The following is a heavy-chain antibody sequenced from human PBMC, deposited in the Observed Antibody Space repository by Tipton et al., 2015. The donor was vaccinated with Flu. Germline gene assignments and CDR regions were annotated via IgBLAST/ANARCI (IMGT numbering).Heavy chain of an antibody. CDR1: GFTFRDYA. J-gene: IGHJ6*02. CDR2: VYDDGRT. CDR3: ARPALSPYHNTMDV. Sequence: GSLRLSCVASGFTFRDYAMSWVRQAPGKGLEWVSIVYDDGRTYYADSVEGRFAISRDNSKNILYLQMNGLRVEDSGLYYCARPALSPYHNTMDVWGQGTTVTVSS. D-gene: IGHD3-10*01. V-gene: IGHV3-53*01.